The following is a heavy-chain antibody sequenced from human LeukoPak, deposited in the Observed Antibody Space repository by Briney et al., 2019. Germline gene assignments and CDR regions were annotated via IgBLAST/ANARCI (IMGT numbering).Heavy chain of an antibody. D-gene: IGHD3-10*01. J-gene: IGHJ4*02. Sequence: SETLSLTCTVSGGSISSSSYYWGWIRQPPGKGLEWIGHIYYSGSTHYNPSLKSRVTISVDTSKNQFSLKLSSVTVADTAVYYCARHVGNSGSGSYLTYFDYWGQGTLVTVSS. V-gene: IGHV4-61*05. CDR1: GGSISSSSYY. CDR2: IYYSGST. CDR3: ARHVGNSGSGSYLTYFDY.